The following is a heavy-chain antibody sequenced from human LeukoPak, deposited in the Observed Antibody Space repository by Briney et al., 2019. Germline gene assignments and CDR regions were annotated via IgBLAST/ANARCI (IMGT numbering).Heavy chain of an antibody. Sequence: SETLSLTCTVSVGSISSYYWSWIRQPPGKGLEWIGYIHYSGSANYNPSLKSRVTISVDTSKNLFSLKLSSVTGTDCAVYYCARVDPDSSSTLEVFDYWGQGTLVTVSS. D-gene: IGHD6-6*01. CDR2: IHYSGSA. V-gene: IGHV4-59*01. CDR1: VGSISSYY. J-gene: IGHJ4*02. CDR3: ARVDPDSSSTLEVFDY.